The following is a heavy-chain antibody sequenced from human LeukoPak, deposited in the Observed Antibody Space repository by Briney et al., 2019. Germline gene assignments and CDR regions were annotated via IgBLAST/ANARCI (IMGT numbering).Heavy chain of an antibody. CDR2: INHSGST. Sequence: SETLSLTCAVYGGSFSGYYWSWIRQPPGKGLEWIGEINHSGSTNYNPSLKSRVTISVDTSKNQFSLKLSSVTAADTAVYYCARKRSPGAFDIWGQGTMVTVSS. CDR3: ARKRSPGAFDI. V-gene: IGHV4-34*01. CDR1: GGSFSGYY. J-gene: IGHJ3*02.